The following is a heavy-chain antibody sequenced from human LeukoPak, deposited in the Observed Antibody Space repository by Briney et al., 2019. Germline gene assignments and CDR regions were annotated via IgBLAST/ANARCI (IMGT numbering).Heavy chain of an antibody. D-gene: IGHD3-10*01. Sequence: PSETLSLTCTVSGGSINSGTYYWAWIRQPPGEGLGWIGSMYYSGSAYYNPSLKSRVTISVDTSRNQFSLKLSSVTAADTAVYYCARHFHYGSGTYVPFDYWGQGTLVTVSP. V-gene: IGHV4-39*01. J-gene: IGHJ4*02. CDR3: ARHFHYGSGTYVPFDY. CDR1: GGSINSGTYY. CDR2: MYYSGSA.